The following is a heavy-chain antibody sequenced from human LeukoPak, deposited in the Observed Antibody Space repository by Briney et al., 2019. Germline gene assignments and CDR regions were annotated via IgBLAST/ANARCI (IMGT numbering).Heavy chain of an antibody. CDR1: GFIFSSYA. D-gene: IGHD2-21*02. CDR2: ISGSGGST. CDR3: AKDQVVIVVVTSPQYDGFDI. V-gene: IGHV3-23*01. Sequence: GGSLRLSCAASGFIFSSYAMRWVRQAPGKGLEWVSAISGSGGSTYYAQSVKRRFTISRDNSKNTQYLQMKSLRAEDPALYYFAKDQVVIVVVTSPQYDGFDIWGQGTMVTVSS. J-gene: IGHJ3*02.